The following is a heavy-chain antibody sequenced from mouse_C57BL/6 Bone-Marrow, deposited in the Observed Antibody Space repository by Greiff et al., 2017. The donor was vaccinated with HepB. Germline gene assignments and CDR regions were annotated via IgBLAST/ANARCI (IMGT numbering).Heavy chain of an antibody. V-gene: IGHV1-50*01. J-gene: IGHJ4*01. CDR2: IDPSDSYT. CDR3: ARSKENAMDY. CDR1: GYTFTSYW. Sequence: QVQLQQPGAELVKPGASVKLSCKASGYTFTSYWMQWVKQRPGQGLEWIGEIDPSDSYTNYNQKFKGKATLTVDTSSSTAYMQLSSLTSEDSAVYYCARSKENAMDYWGQGTSVTVSS.